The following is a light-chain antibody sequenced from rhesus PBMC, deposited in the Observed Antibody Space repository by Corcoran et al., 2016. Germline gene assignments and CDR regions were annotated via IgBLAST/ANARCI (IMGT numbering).Light chain of an antibody. CDR3: QQDFSWPLT. J-gene: IGKJ4*01. CDR2: GAS. Sequence: DIVMTQSPATLSLSPGERATLSCRASQSVSSNLAWYQQKPGQAPQLLIYGASSRAPGIPDRFSGSGSGTEFPLTISGLEAEDVGLYYGQQDFSWPLTFGGGTKVELK. CDR1: QSVSSN. V-gene: IGKV3-42*01.